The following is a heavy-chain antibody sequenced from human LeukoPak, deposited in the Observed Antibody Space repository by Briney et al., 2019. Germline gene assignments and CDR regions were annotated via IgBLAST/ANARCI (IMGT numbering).Heavy chain of an antibody. J-gene: IGHJ4*02. CDR3: AKGLTVIQYYFDY. V-gene: IGHV3-74*01. CDR2: INSDGSST. CDR1: GFTFSSYW. D-gene: IGHD4-17*01. Sequence: GGSLRLSCAASGFTFSSYWMHWVRQAPGKGLVWVSRINSDGSSTSYADSVKGRFTISRDNAKNTLYLQMNSLRAEDTAVYYCAKGLTVIQYYFDYWGQGTLVTVSS.